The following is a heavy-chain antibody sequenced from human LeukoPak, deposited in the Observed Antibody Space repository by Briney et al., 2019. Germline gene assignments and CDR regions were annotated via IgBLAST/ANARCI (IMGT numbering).Heavy chain of an antibody. CDR1: GGSISSTFYY. J-gene: IGHJ4*02. CDR2: IYYTGTT. D-gene: IGHD3-3*01. CDR3: ARVSGYDFWSGSKPTATDY. Sequence: PSETLSLTCTVSGGSISSTFYYWGWIRQHPGQGLEWIGSIYYTGTTYYNPSLKSRVTISVDTSKNQFSLKLSSVTAADTAVYYCARVSGYDFWSGSKPTATDYWGQGTLVTVSS. V-gene: IGHV4-39*07.